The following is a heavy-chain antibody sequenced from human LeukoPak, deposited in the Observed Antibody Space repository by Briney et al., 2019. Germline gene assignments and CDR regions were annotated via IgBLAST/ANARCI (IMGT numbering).Heavy chain of an antibody. CDR2: IYNSGNT. D-gene: IGHD1-1*01. CDR3: ARVMNGRDGTFDI. J-gene: IGHJ3*02. V-gene: IGHV4-61*02. CDR1: GDSIAGDTYY. Sequence: SETLSLTCTVSGDSIAGDTYYWSWVRQPAGKGLEWIGRIYNSGNTNYSPSLNSRVTISLDTSKSLLSLKLTSVTVADTAGYHCARVMNGRDGTFDIWGQGTMVTVSS.